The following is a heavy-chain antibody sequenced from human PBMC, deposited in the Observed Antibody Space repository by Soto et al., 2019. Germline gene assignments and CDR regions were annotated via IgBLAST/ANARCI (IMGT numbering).Heavy chain of an antibody. CDR1: GFSVTNNY. Sequence: EVQVVESGGGLVQPGGSLRLSCAASGFSVTNNYMNWVRQAPGKGLEWVSIIDIGGNTYYADSVKDRLTISRDNSRNTLSLHMDSLRAEDTAVYYCARGRGSTGYLGREHYFDYWGQGTLVTVSP. D-gene: IGHD2-2*01. J-gene: IGHJ4*02. CDR3: ARGRGSTGYLGREHYFDY. CDR2: IDIGGNT. V-gene: IGHV3-66*01.